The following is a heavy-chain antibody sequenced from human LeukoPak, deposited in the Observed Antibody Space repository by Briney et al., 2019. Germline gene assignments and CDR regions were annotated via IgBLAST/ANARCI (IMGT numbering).Heavy chain of an antibody. Sequence: ASVKVSCKASGYIFTAYFLHWVRQAPGQGPEWMGWISPVNGGSEYAQKFQGRVNMTRDTSTSTVYMELTRLTSNDTAMYFCTKDLDIVATIINVWGQGTLVTVSS. D-gene: IGHD2-21*01. J-gene: IGHJ4*02. CDR2: ISPVNGGS. CDR3: TKDLDIVATIINV. V-gene: IGHV1-2*02. CDR1: GYIFTAYF.